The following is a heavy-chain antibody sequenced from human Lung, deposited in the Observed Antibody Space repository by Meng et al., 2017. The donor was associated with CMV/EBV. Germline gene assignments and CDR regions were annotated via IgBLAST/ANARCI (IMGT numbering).Heavy chain of an antibody. J-gene: IGHJ5*02. V-gene: IGHV3-74*01. CDR2: INSGGTTT. D-gene: IGHD2-8*01. CDR1: GFSFSSYW. Sequence: VQLVESGGGLVQPWDSLRLSCVASGFSFSSYWMHWVRQSPGKGLVWVARINSGGTTTTYADSVKGRFTISRDNAKNTLYLQMNSLRGEDTAVYYCARDVMGWFDPWGQGALVTVSS. CDR3: ARDVMGWFDP.